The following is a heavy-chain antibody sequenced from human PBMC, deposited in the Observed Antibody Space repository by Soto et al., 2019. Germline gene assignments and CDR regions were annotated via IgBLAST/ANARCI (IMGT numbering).Heavy chain of an antibody. J-gene: IGHJ2*01. CDR2: ISHSGNS. Sequence: QVQLQQWGAGLLKPSETLSLTCAVYGGSFSNYYWTWIRQPPGKELEWIGEISHSGNSNYNPSLRSRSSRSVDTSKNQFSLRLTSVAAAATAVYYCVRADVVDANGGWYFDLWGRGTPVPVS. D-gene: IGHD2-21*01. CDR3: VRADVVDANGGWYFDL. V-gene: IGHV4-34*02. CDR1: GGSFSNYY.